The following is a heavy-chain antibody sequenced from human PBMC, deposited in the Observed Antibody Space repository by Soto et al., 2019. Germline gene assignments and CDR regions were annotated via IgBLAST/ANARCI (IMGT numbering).Heavy chain of an antibody. CDR3: AKDRAAGYSSGWYGDAFDI. J-gene: IGHJ3*02. Sequence: EVQLLESGGGLVQPGGSLRLSCAASGFTFSSYAMSWVRQAPGKGLEWVSAISGSGGSTYYADSVKGRFTISRDNSKNTLYQQMNSQRAEDTAVYYCAKDRAAGYSSGWYGDAFDIWGQGTMVTVSS. D-gene: IGHD6-19*01. CDR2: ISGSGGST. V-gene: IGHV3-23*01. CDR1: GFTFSSYA.